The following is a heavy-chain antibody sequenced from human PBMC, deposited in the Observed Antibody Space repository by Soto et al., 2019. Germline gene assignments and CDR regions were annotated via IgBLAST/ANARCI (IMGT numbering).Heavy chain of an antibody. CDR2: IDSGDGTT. Sequence: GCLGLYCTCRGSGFGDYYESGIRQAPGKGLEWVSYIDSGDGTTYYTDSVKGRFTISRDNAKKTVYLQMSSLRVEDTALYYCVRTYYSSSWFPFDRWGQGTLVTVSS. V-gene: IGHV3-11*01. J-gene: IGHJ4*02. CDR3: VRTYYSSSWFPFDR. D-gene: IGHD6-13*01. CDR1: GSGFGDYY.